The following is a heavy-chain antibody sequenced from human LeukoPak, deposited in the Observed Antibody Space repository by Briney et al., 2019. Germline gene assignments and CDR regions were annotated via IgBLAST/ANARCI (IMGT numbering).Heavy chain of an antibody. J-gene: IGHJ4*02. CDR1: GFTFSSYS. Sequence: GGSLRLSCAASGFTFSSYSINWVRQAPGKGLEWVSYISSSSSTIYYADSVKGRFTISRDNSKNTLYLQMNSLRAEDTAVYYCARDPYSSSWYVDYWGQGTLVTVSS. D-gene: IGHD6-13*01. V-gene: IGHV3-48*01. CDR3: ARDPYSSSWYVDY. CDR2: ISSSSSTI.